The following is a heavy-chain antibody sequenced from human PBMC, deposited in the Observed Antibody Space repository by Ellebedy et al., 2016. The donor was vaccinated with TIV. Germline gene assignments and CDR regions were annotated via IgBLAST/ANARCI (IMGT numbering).Heavy chain of an antibody. J-gene: IGHJ6*02. CDR1: GFTFSDHG. V-gene: IGHV3-30*03. Sequence: GESLKISCGASGFTFSDHGMNWVRQAPGKGLEWVTIISYDGNNKFYLDSVEGRFSISRDDSKNTLYLQMNSLRPEDTAVYYCSREGLEAGMDLWGQGTTVIVSS. CDR2: ISYDGNNK. CDR3: SREGLEAGMDL.